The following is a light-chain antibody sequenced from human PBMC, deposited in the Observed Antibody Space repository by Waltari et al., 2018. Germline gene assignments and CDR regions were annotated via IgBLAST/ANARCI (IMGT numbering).Light chain of an antibody. CDR3: QQYYTYPPT. CDR2: ATS. Sequence: AIRMTQSPSSFSASTGDRVTITCRASQGISSYLAWYQQKPGTAPKLLIYATSTLQSGVPSRFSGSGSGTDFFLTISCLQSEDFATYYCQQYYTYPPTFGPGTKVDIK. V-gene: IGKV1-8*01. CDR1: QGISSY. J-gene: IGKJ3*01.